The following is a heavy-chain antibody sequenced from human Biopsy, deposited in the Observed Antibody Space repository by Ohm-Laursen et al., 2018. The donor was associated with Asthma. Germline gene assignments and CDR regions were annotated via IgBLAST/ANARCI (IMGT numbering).Heavy chain of an antibody. Sequence: SLRLSCAASGFTFKTYGMHWVRQAPGKGLEWLAVVSHDEADKYYAASVKGRFTISRDNSRNTLHLEMNSLRAEDTAVYFCAKEVFPGWELRRGPDSWGQGTLVTVSS. V-gene: IGHV3-30*18. CDR3: AKEVFPGWELRRGPDS. J-gene: IGHJ4*02. CDR1: GFTFKTYG. CDR2: VSHDEADK. D-gene: IGHD1-26*01.